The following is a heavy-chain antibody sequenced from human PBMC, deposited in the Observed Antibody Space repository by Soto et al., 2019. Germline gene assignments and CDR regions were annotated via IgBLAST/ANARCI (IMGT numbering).Heavy chain of an antibody. D-gene: IGHD5-12*01. V-gene: IGHV3-21*06. J-gene: IGHJ4*02. CDR3: ATSGVATGFDF. Sequence: EVQLVESGGGLVKPGGSLRLTCAASEMTFRNYSMNWVRQAPGKGLEWVSSISSGGSYIYYADSGKGRFTICRDNAKNSLFLQMTSLRAEDTAVYYCATSGVATGFDFWGQGTLVTVSS. CDR2: ISSGGSYI. CDR1: EMTFRNYS.